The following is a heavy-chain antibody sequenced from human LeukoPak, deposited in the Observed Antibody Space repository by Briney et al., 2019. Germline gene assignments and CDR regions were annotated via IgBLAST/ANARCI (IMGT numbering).Heavy chain of an antibody. D-gene: IGHD3-10*01. CDR2: INHSGST. J-gene: IGHJ4*02. CDR3: ARGYGPGSYGY. CDR1: GGSFSGYY. Sequence: PSETLSLTCAVYGGSFSGYYWSWIRQPPGKGLEWIGEINHSGSTNYNPSLKSRVTISVDTSKNQFSLKLSSVTAADTAVYYCARGYGPGSYGYWGQGTLVTVSS. V-gene: IGHV4-34*01.